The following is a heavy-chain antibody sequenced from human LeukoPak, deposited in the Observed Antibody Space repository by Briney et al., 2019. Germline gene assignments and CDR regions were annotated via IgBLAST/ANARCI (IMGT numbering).Heavy chain of an antibody. D-gene: IGHD7-27*01. Sequence: GGSLRLSCAASGSTFSTFVMSWVRQAPGKGLEWVSTIYDGGVYTYYADSVKGRFTISRGDSEDTLYLQMSSLRVEDTAKYYCVKGHWADDWGQGTLVTVSS. J-gene: IGHJ4*02. CDR1: GSTFSTFV. CDR2: IYDGGVYT. CDR3: VKGHWADD. V-gene: IGHV3-23*01.